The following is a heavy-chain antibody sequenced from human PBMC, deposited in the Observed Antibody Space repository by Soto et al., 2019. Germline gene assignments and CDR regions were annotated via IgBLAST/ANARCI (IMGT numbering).Heavy chain of an antibody. V-gene: IGHV3-48*01. Sequence: PGGSLRLSCAASGFTFSSYSINWVRQAPGKGLEWVSYISSTSSTIYYADSVKGRFTISRDNAKNSLYLQMNSLRAEDTAVYYCAREWEPDAFDIWGQGTMVTVS. D-gene: IGHD1-26*01. J-gene: IGHJ3*02. CDR1: GFTFSSYS. CDR3: AREWEPDAFDI. CDR2: ISSTSSTI.